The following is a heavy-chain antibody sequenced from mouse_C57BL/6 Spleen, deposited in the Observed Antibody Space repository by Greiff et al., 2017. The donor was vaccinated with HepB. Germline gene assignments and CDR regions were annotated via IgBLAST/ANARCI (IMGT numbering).Heavy chain of an antibody. CDR1: GYTFTSYW. D-gene: IGHD1-1*01. J-gene: IGHJ2*01. Sequence: QVQLQQSGAELVRPGSSVKLSCKASGYTFTSYWMHWVKQRPIQGLEWIGNIDPSDSETHYNQKFKDKATLTVDKSSSTAYMQLSSLTSEDSAVYYCARSTVVGGTGYFDYWGQGTTLTVSS. V-gene: IGHV1-52*01. CDR2: IDPSDSET. CDR3: ARSTVVGGTGYFDY.